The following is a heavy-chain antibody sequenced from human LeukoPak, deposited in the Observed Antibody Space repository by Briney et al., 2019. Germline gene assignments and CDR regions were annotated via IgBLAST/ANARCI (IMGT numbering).Heavy chain of an antibody. J-gene: IGHJ5*02. CDR1: RGSISSSSYY. V-gene: IGHV4-39*01. CDR3: ARHVPATIFFNWFDP. Sequence: KTSETLSLTCTVSRGSISSSSYYWGWIRQPPGRGLEWIGSVYYSGSPYYSPSLKSRVTISVDTSKNQFSLKLNSVTAADTAVYYCARHVPATIFFNWFDPRGQGTLVTVSS. D-gene: IGHD3-3*01. CDR2: VYYSGSP.